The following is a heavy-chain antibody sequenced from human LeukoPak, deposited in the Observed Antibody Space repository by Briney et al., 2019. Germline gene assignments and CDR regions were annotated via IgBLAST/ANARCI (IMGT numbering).Heavy chain of an antibody. D-gene: IGHD3-22*01. CDR3: AREGHYYDSSGYATALFI. CDR1: GGSFSGYY. Sequence: PSETLSLTCAVCGGSFSGYYWSWIRQPPGKGLEWIGEINHSGSTNYNPSLKSRVTISVDTSKNQFSLKLSSVTAADTAVYYCAREGHYYDSSGYATALFIWGQGTIVTVSS. J-gene: IGHJ3*02. V-gene: IGHV4-34*01. CDR2: INHSGST.